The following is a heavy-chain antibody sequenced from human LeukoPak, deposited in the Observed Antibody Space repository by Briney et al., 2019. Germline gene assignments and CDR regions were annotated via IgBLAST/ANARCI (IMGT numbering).Heavy chain of an antibody. J-gene: IGHJ6*02. CDR2: ITNSSSTL. CDR1: GFTFRRYG. V-gene: IGHV3-48*02. CDR3: ARSYYDSSPSNYYGMDV. D-gene: IGHD3-22*01. Sequence: GGSLTLSCADSGFTFRRYGRHWVGLAPGTGLEWVSYITNSSSTLYYGDSVKGRFTISRDNANNSLYLQMNSLRDDDTAVSYCARSYYDSSPSNYYGMDVWGQGTTVTVSS.